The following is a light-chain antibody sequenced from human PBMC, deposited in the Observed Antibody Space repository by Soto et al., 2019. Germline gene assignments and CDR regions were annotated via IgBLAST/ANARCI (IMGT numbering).Light chain of an antibody. CDR3: SSYTSSVTVA. J-gene: IGLJ2*01. CDR2: EIS. CDR1: SSDVGAYDY. V-gene: IGLV2-14*01. Sequence: QSALTQPPSASGSPGQSVTISCTGTSSDVGAYDYVSWYQQHPGKAPKLMIYEISNRPSGVSNRFSGSKSGNTASLTISGLQAEDEADYYCSSYTSSVTVAFGGGTKLTVL.